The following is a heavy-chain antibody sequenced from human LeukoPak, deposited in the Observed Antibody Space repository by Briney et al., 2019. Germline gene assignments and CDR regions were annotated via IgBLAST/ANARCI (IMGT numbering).Heavy chain of an antibody. D-gene: IGHD6-6*01. V-gene: IGHV4-34*01. J-gene: IGHJ4*02. CDR2: IIHRGST. Sequence: PSETLSLTYTVSGGSISSYYWSWIRQPPGKGLEWIGEIIHRGSTNYNPSLKSRLTISVDTSKNQFSLKLSSVTAADTAVYYCARGDTVAARPGRFDYWGQGTLVTVSS. CDR3: ARGDTVAARPGRFDY. CDR1: GGSISSYY.